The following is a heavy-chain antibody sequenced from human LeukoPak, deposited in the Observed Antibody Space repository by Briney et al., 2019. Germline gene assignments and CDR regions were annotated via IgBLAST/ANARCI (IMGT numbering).Heavy chain of an antibody. J-gene: IGHJ4*02. V-gene: IGHV4-59*01. Sequence: SETLSLTCTVSGGSISSYYWSWIRQPPGKGLEWIGYIYYSGSTNYNPSLKSRVTISVDTSKNQFALKLSSVTAADTAVYYCARERMRYYFDYWGQGTLVTVSS. CDR2: IYYSGST. D-gene: IGHD2-15*01. CDR1: GGSISSYY. CDR3: ARERMRYYFDY.